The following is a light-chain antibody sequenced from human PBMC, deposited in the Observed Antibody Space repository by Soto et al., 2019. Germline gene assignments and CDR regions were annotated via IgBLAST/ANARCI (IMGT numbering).Light chain of an antibody. CDR2: KAS. V-gene: IGKV1-5*03. CDR3: QQYNSQST. CDR1: QTISSW. Sequence: DIQMTQSPSTLSASVGDTVTITCRASQTISSWLAWYQQKPGKAPKLLIYKASTLKSGVPSKFSGSGSGTEFTLTISSLQPDDFATYYCQQYNSQSTFGQGTKVDIK. J-gene: IGKJ1*01.